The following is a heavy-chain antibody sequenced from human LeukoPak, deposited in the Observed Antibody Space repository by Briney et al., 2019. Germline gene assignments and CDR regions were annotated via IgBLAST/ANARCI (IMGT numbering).Heavy chain of an antibody. CDR3: ARELGDTDMFRWFDP. V-gene: IGHV3-48*03. Sequence: GGSLRLSCAAYGFTFGSYEMNWVRQAPGKGLEWDSYISSSGSTISYADSGKGRFTISRDNAKNSLYLQMNSLRAEDTAVYYCARELGDTDMFRWFDPWGQGTLVTVPS. CDR1: GFTFGSYE. CDR2: ISSSGSTI. D-gene: IGHD5-18*01. J-gene: IGHJ5*02.